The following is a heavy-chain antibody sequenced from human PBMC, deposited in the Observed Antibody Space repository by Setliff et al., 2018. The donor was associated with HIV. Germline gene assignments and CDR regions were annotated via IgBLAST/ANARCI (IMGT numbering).Heavy chain of an antibody. J-gene: IGHJ6*03. Sequence: GASVKVSCKASGGSFSDYSISWVRQAPGQAFEWMGGIIPMVSLPNFAQSFLGRLTITANRSTTTAYMELSRLTSEDTAVYYCARERTTLTPHGLGYMDVWGKGTTVTVSS. D-gene: IGHD4-4*01. CDR3: ARERTTLTPHGLGYMDV. V-gene: IGHV1-69*10. CDR2: IIPMVSLP. CDR1: GGSFSDYS.